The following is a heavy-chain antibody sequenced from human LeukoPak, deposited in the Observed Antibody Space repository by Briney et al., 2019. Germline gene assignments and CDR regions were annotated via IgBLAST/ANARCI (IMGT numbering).Heavy chain of an antibody. CDR3: AKPHYGDYGCFDY. CDR2: IRYDGSNK. CDR1: GFTFSSYG. V-gene: IGHV3-30*02. J-gene: IGHJ4*02. Sequence: GGSLRLSCAASGFTFSSYGMHWVRQAPGKGLEWVAFIRYDGSNKYYADSVKGRFTISRDNSKNTLYLQMNSLRAEDTAVYYCAKPHYGDYGCFDYWGQGTLVTVSS. D-gene: IGHD4-17*01.